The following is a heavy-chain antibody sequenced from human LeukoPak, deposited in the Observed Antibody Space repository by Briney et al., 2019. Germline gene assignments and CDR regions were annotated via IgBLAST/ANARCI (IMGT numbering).Heavy chain of an antibody. D-gene: IGHD3-22*01. Sequence: SETLSLTCTVPGGSISRYYWSWIRQPPGKGLEWIGRIYTTGNTNSNPSLKSRVTMSIDTSTKQFSLKLSTVTAPDTALSYGVREKYYYYSNSSYHYFDPWGQGTLVTVSS. CDR3: VREKYYYYSNSSYHYFDP. V-gene: IGHV4-4*07. CDR2: IYTTGNT. J-gene: IGHJ5*02. CDR1: GGSISRYY.